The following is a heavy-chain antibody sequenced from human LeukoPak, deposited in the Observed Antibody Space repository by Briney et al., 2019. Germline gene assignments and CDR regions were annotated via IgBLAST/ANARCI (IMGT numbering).Heavy chain of an antibody. J-gene: IGHJ6*02. D-gene: IGHD1-1*01. Sequence: GGSLRLSCAVSGFTFSTYSMHWVRQTPGKGLEWVAAISHDGGNQYNADSVKGRFTISRDISKNTVYLQMNSLRAEDTAMYYYSRDRSDYNIKYYYYYGMDVWGQGTTVTVSS. CDR3: SRDRSDYNIKYYYYYGMDV. CDR1: GFTFSTYS. CDR2: ISHDGGNQ. V-gene: IGHV3-30-3*01.